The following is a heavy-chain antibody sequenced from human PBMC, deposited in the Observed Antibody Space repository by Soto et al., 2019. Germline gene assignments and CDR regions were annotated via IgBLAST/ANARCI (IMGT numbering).Heavy chain of an antibody. J-gene: IGHJ6*03. CDR1: GFTFSNAW. V-gene: IGHV3-15*01. CDR2: IKSKTDGGTT. CDR3: TTAPPCSSTSCYYYYYMDV. Sequence: GGSLRLSCAASGFTFSNAWMSWVRQAPGKGLEWVGRIKSKTDGGTTDYAAPVKGRFTISRDDSKNTLYLQMNSLKTEDTAVYYCTTAPPCSSTSCYYYYYMDVWGKGTTVTVSS. D-gene: IGHD2-2*01.